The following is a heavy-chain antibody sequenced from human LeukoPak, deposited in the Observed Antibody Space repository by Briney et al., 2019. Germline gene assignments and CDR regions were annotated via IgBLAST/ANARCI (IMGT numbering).Heavy chain of an antibody. J-gene: IGHJ4*02. D-gene: IGHD3-22*01. CDR1: GFTFSSYW. CDR3: ARDLYYDSSGYYYEYFDY. Sequence: GGSLRLSCAASGFTFSSYWMSWVRQAPGKGLEWVANIKQDGSEKYYVDSVKGRFTISRDNAKNSLYLQMNSLRAEDTAVYYCARDLYYDSSGYYYEYFDYWGQGTLVTVSS. V-gene: IGHV3-7*01. CDR2: IKQDGSEK.